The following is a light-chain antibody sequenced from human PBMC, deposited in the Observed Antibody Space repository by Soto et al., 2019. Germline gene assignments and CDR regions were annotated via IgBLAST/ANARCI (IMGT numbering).Light chain of an antibody. V-gene: IGKV1-5*01. CDR1: HGIRDC. J-gene: IGKJ4*01. Sequence: DIQMTHSPSTLAASVGDSLTITCRASHGIRDCLAWYQQKPGKAPHLLIYDASNLESGVPSRFSGSGSGTEFTLTFISLRPDDFARYDCQQYESYSLTFGGGTRVEIK. CDR3: QQYESYSLT. CDR2: DAS.